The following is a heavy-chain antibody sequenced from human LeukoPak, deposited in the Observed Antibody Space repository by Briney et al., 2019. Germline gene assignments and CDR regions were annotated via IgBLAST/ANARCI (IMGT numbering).Heavy chain of an antibody. D-gene: IGHD3-22*01. J-gene: IGHJ4*02. V-gene: IGHV3-64*01. CDR2: ISSNGGST. CDR3: ARWRHSSGYYYDD. Sequence: GGSLRLSCATSGFTFSSYTMHWVRQAPGKGLEYVSAISSNGGSTYYANSVKGRFTISRDNSKNTLYLQMGSLRAEDMAVYYCARWRHSSGYYYDDWGQGTLVTVSS. CDR1: GFTFSSYT.